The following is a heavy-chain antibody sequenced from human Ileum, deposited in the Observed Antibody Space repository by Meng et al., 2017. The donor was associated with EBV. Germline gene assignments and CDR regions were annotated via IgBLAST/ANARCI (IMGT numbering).Heavy chain of an antibody. D-gene: IGHD3-22*01. J-gene: IGHJ4*02. V-gene: IGHV4-4*02. Sequence: QVPLQESGPGLVKPSCALSLTCAVSGGSISSSNWWSWVRQAPWKGLEWIGEIHHTESTNYNPSLKSRVTISVDKSKNQFSLKLSSVTAADTAVYYCARVSYSDSSGYYSLDYWGQGSLVTVSS. CDR1: GGSISSSNW. CDR2: IHHTEST. CDR3: ARVSYSDSSGYYSLDY.